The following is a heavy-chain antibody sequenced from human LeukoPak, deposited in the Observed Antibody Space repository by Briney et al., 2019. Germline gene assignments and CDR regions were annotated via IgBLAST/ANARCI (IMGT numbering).Heavy chain of an antibody. CDR1: GGSISSYY. J-gene: IGHJ6*03. CDR3: ARVKSSTRGPYYHYYMDV. V-gene: IGHV4-4*07. Sequence: SETLSLTCTVSGGSISSYYWSWIRQPAGKGLEWIGRIDTSGSIIYNPSLKSRVTISVDKSKNQLSLKVNSVTAADTAVYYCARVKSSTRGPYYHYYMDVWGKGATDIVSS. CDR2: IDTSGSI. D-gene: IGHD3-10*01.